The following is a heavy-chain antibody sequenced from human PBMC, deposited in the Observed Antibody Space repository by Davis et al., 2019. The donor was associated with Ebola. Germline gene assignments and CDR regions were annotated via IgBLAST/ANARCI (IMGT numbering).Heavy chain of an antibody. J-gene: IGHJ4*02. V-gene: IGHV3-11*01. D-gene: IGHD5-18*01. Sequence: PGGSLRLSCAASDSTFSDYFMTWIRQAPGKGLEWVSYISMSGTTIYYAESVRGRFTISRDDSKNTVYLQMNSLRAEDTALYYCAREGYSDGYYFDLWGQGTRVTLSS. CDR3: AREGYSDGYYFDL. CDR2: ISMSGTTI. CDR1: DSTFSDYF.